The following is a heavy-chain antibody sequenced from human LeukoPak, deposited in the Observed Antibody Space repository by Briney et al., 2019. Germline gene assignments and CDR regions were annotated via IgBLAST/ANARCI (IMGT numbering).Heavy chain of an antibody. CDR1: GGSISSNY. Sequence: SETLSLTCTVSGGSISSNYWSWIRQPPGKGLEWIGFIYYSGYTNYNPSLKSRVTISVDTSKNQFSLKLSSVTAADTAVYYCARQGTSSSRRPYYFDYWGQGTLVTVSS. D-gene: IGHD6-13*01. V-gene: IGHV4-59*08. CDR3: ARQGTSSSRRPYYFDY. CDR2: IYYSGYT. J-gene: IGHJ4*02.